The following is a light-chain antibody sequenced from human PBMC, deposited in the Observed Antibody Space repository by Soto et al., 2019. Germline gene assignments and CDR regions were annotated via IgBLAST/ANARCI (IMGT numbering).Light chain of an antibody. Sequence: EIVFAQSPATLSLSPGERATLSCRASQSVSIYLAWYQQKRGQPPGLLIYGASTRATGIPDRFSGSGSGTDFTLTINRLQPEDFAVYFCQQYINSPSWTFGQGTKADIK. CDR1: QSVSIY. CDR3: QQYINSPSWT. CDR2: GAS. V-gene: IGKV3-11*01. J-gene: IGKJ1*01.